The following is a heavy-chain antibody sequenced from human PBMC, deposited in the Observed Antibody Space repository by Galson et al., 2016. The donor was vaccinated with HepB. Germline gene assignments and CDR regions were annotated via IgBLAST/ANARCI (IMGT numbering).Heavy chain of an antibody. D-gene: IGHD4-17*01. Sequence: SETLSLTCAVYGGSLSGYYWSWIRQPPGKGLEWIGEISHSGGTNYNPSLKSRATMSVDTSKNQFSLRLTSVTAADTAVYYCAKDNDDNGDYAIDHWGQGTLVTVSS. J-gene: IGHJ4*02. CDR2: ISHSGGT. CDR1: GGSLSGYY. CDR3: AKDNDDNGDYAIDH. V-gene: IGHV4-34*01.